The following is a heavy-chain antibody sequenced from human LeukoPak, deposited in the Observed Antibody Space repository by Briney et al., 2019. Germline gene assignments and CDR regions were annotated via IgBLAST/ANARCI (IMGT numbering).Heavy chain of an antibody. CDR3: AREWNIAVAGTARTGDY. CDR2: VSSSSSYI. Sequence: GGSLRLSCAASGFTFSSYSMNWVRQAPGKGLEWVSSVSSSSSYIYYADSVKGRFTISRDNAKNSLYLQMNSLRAEDTAVYYCAREWNIAVAGTARTGDYWGQGTLVTVSS. V-gene: IGHV3-21*01. CDR1: GFTFSSYS. D-gene: IGHD6-19*01. J-gene: IGHJ4*02.